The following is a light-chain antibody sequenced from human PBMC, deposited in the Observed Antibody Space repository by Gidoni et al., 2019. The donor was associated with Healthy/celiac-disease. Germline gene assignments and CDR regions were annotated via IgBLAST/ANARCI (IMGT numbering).Light chain of an antibody. V-gene: IGKV1-12*01. CDR3: QQANSFPYT. Sequence: DNKMTQSPSSVSASVGDRVTITCRAMQGISSWLAWYHQKPGNAPKLLIYAASSLPSGVPSRFSGSGSVTYFTLTIRILKPEDFATYYCQQANSFPYTFGQGTKLEIK. CDR2: AAS. J-gene: IGKJ2*01. CDR1: QGISSW.